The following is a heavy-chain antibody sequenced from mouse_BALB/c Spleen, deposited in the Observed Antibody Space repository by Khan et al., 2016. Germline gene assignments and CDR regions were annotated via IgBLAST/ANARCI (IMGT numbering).Heavy chain of an antibody. CDR3: ARTARIKY. CDR1: GYSITSGYG. J-gene: IGHJ2*01. Sequence: EVKLEESGPGLVKPSQSLSLTCTVTGYSITSGYGWNWIRQFPGNKLEWMGYISYSGSTNYNPSLKSRISITLDTSKNQFFLQLNSVTTEDTATYYCARTARIKYWGQGTTLTVSS. D-gene: IGHD1-2*01. CDR2: ISYSGST. V-gene: IGHV3-2*02.